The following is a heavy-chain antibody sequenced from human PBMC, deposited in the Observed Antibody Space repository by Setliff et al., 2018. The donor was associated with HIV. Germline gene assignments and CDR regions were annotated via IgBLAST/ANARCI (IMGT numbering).Heavy chain of an antibody. J-gene: IGHJ4*02. CDR1: GDSFTTTSHS. CDR2: VYSRGNT. V-gene: IGHV4-61*09. Sequence: PSETLSLTCDVSGDSFTTTSHSWAWLRQPAGRGLEWIEHVYSRGNTDYNPSLASRVSILMSTSEIQFSLTLNSVTAADTAKYYCARGRLMGSSVLFFDFWGQGILVTVS. CDR3: ARGRLMGSSVLFFDF. D-gene: IGHD2-21*01.